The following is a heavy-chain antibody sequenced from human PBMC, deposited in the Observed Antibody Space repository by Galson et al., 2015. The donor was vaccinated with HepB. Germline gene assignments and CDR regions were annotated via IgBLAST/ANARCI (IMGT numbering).Heavy chain of an antibody. CDR3: AKEGGPSDFWSGYRENYYYMDV. J-gene: IGHJ6*03. Sequence: SLRLSCAASGFTFSSYGMHWVRQAPGKGLEWVAVISYDGSNKYYADSVKGRFTISRDNSKNTLYLQMNSLRAEDTAVYYCAKEGGPSDFWSGYRENYYYMDVWGKGTTVTVSS. CDR2: ISYDGSNK. D-gene: IGHD3-3*01. CDR1: GFTFSSYG. V-gene: IGHV3-30*18.